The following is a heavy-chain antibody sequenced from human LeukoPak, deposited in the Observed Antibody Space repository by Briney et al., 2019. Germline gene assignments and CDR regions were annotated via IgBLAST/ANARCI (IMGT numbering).Heavy chain of an antibody. CDR2: ISLSGGTI. Sequence: GGSLRLSCAASGFNIDDYYMSWIRQAPGKGLEWVSHISLSGGTIHYADSVKGRFTVSRDNAKNSLYLQMNSLRAEDTAVYYCAKDRSTGFRSFDYWGQGALVAVSS. D-gene: IGHD3-9*01. CDR1: GFNIDDYY. CDR3: AKDRSTGFRSFDY. V-gene: IGHV3-11*01. J-gene: IGHJ4*02.